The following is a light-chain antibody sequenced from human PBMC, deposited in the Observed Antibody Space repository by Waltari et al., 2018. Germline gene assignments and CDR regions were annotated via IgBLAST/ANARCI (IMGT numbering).Light chain of an antibody. J-gene: IGKJ1*01. V-gene: IGKV4-1*01. CDR3: QQYYSTPWT. Sequence: DIVMTQSPDSLAVSQGERATIKCKSSQSVLYSSNNNNYLAWYQKKPGQPPNLLIYWASSQESGVPDRFSVSGCGTDFTLTISSLQAEDVAVYYCQQYYSTPWTFGQGTKVEIK. CDR2: WAS. CDR1: QSVLYSSNNNNY.